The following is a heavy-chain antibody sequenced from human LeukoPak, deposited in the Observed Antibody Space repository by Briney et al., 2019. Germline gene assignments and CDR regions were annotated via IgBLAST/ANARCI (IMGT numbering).Heavy chain of an antibody. V-gene: IGHV3-74*01. J-gene: IGHJ4*02. CDR1: GLTFNTYW. D-gene: IGHD2-21*01. CDR2: INPDGSVT. Sequence: GGSLRLSCLASGLTFNTYWMHWVRQAPGKGPVWVSRINPDGSVTWDVDSVRGRFIISRDDAKNTLYLQMNSLRAEDTALYYCAREAPAYGERYFVSWGQGTLVTVSS. CDR3: AREAPAYGERYFVS.